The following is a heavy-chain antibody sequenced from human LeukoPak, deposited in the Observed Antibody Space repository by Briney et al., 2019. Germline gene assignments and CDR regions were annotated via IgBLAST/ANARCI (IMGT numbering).Heavy chain of an antibody. J-gene: IGHJ4*02. CDR1: GYTFTSCV. Sequence: GASVKVSCKASGYTFTSCVISWVRQAPGQGLEWMGWISAYNGNTNYAQKLQGRVTMTTDTSTSTAYMELRSLRSDDTAVYYCARDAPDITIVQGVIDYWGQGTLVTVSS. V-gene: IGHV1-18*01. CDR2: ISAYNGNT. D-gene: IGHD3-10*01. CDR3: ARDAPDITIVQGVIDY.